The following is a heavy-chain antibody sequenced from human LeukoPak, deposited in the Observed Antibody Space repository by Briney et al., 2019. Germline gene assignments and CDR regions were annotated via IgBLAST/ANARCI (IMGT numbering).Heavy chain of an antibody. CDR2: ISGDGVST. J-gene: IGHJ4*02. CDR3: ARESGKFDY. V-gene: IGHV3-43*02. CDR1: GLPIADFA. Sequence: GGSLRLSCVASGLPIADFAMHWVRQAPGKGLERVSLISGDGVSTFYADSVKGRFSISRDNSKNSLSLEMNSPRTEDTAMYYCARESGKFDYWGQGTLVAVSS.